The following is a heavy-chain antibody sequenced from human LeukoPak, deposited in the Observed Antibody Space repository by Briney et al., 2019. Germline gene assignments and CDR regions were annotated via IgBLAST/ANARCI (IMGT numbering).Heavy chain of an antibody. V-gene: IGHV1-2*02. Sequence: ASVKVSCKASGYTFTGYYMHWVRQAPGQGLEWMGWINPNSGGTNYAQKFQGRVTMTRDTSISTAYMELSRLRSDDTAVYYCARDPYYYDSSGYYLPFDYWGQGTLVTVSS. D-gene: IGHD3-22*01. CDR3: ARDPYYYDSSGYYLPFDY. CDR1: GYTFTGYY. CDR2: INPNSGGT. J-gene: IGHJ4*02.